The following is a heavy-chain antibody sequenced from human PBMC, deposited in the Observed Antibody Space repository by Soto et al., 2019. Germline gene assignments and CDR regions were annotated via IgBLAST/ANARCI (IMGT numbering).Heavy chain of an antibody. CDR1: GFTFSSYG. V-gene: IGHV3-30*18. D-gene: IGHD6-13*01. CDR3: AKDSRGYIPDY. CDR2: ISYDGSNK. Sequence: VGSLRLSCAASGFTFSSYGMHWVRQAPGKGLEWVAVISYDGSNKYYADSVKGRFTISRDNSKNTLYLQMNSLRAEDTAVYYCAKDSRGYIPDYWGQGTLVTVSS. J-gene: IGHJ4*02.